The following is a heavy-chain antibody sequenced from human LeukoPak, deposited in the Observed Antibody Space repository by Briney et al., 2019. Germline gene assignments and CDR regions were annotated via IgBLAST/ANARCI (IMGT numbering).Heavy chain of an antibody. V-gene: IGHV4-34*01. J-gene: IGHJ3*02. D-gene: IGHD2-2*01. CDR2: INHSGST. CDR3: ARARGALGYCSSTSCSTLGAFDI. Sequence: SETLPLTCAVYGGSFSGYYWSWIRQPPGKGLEWIGEINHSGSTNYNPSLKSRVTISVDTSKNQFSLKLSSVTAAGTAVYYCARARGALGYCSSTSCSTLGAFDIWGQGTMVTVSS. CDR1: GGSFSGYY.